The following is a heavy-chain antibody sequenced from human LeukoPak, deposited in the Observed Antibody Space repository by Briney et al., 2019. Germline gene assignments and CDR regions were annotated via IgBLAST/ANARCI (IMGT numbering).Heavy chain of an antibody. Sequence: SETLSLTCAVYGGSFSGYYWIWIRQPPGKGLEWIGEINHSGSTNYNPSLKSRVTISVDTSKNQFSLKLSSVTAADTAVYYCAAGAAGIHDYWGQGTLVTVSS. D-gene: IGHD5-18*01. CDR3: AAGAAGIHDY. CDR2: INHSGST. CDR1: GGSFSGYY. V-gene: IGHV4-34*01. J-gene: IGHJ4*02.